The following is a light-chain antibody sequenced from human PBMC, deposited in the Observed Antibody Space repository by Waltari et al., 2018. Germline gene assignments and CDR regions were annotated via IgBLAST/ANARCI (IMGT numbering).Light chain of an antibody. Sequence: EIVMTQSPVTLSVSHGERATLSCRASQSVGNNLAWYQQKPGQAPRLLIYGASTRATGIPGRFTGSGSGTEFTLTISSLQSDDFAVYQCQHYNKWPPAFGLGTKVEIK. J-gene: IGKJ1*01. CDR3: QHYNKWPPA. CDR1: QSVGNN. V-gene: IGKV3-15*01. CDR2: GAS.